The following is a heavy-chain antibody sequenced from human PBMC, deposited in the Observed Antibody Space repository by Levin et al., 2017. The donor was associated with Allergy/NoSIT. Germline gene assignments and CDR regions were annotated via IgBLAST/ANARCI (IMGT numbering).Heavy chain of an antibody. D-gene: IGHD4-17*01. J-gene: IGHJ4*02. V-gene: IGHV4-59*01. CDR2: IYYSGST. Sequence: GSLRLSCTVSGGSISSYYWSWIRQPPGKGLEWIGYIYYSGSTNYNPSLKSRVTISVDTSKNQFSLKLSSVTAADTAVYYCARAEGDYGDYGSQDYWGQGTLVTVSS. CDR1: GGSISSYY. CDR3: ARAEGDYGDYGSQDY.